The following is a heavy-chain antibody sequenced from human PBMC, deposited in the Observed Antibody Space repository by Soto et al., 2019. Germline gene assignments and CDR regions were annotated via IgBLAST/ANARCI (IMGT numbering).Heavy chain of an antibody. V-gene: IGHV3-66*01. Sequence: PGGSLRLSCAASGVTVSSNYMSWVRQAPGKGLEWVSVIYSGGSTYYADSVKGRFTISRDNSRDTLFLQMNSLRAEDTAIYYCAKSSVWYPYFDSWGQGTLVTVSS. D-gene: IGHD6-13*01. CDR1: GVTVSSNY. J-gene: IGHJ4*02. CDR2: IYSGGST. CDR3: AKSSVWYPYFDS.